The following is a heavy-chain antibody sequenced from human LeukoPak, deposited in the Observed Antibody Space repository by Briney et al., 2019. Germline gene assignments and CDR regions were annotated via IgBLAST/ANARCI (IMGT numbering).Heavy chain of an antibody. J-gene: IGHJ4*02. D-gene: IGHD3-10*01. CDR2: ISGSGDTT. CDR3: AKDHFGSAVTGLFDY. V-gene: IGHV3-23*01. CDR1: GFTFSSYN. Sequence: GGSLRLSCAASGFTFSSYNMNWVRQAPGRGLEWVSAISGSGDTTYYADTVKGRFTISRDNSKNTLYLQMNSLRAEDTAIYYCAKDHFGSAVTGLFDYWGQGTLVTVSS.